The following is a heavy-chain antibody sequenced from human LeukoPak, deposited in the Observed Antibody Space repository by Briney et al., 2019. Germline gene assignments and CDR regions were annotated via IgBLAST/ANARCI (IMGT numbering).Heavy chain of an antibody. CDR2: IYTSGST. CDR1: GGSISSGSYY. Sequence: SSQTLSLTCTVSGGSISSGSYYWSWIRQPAGKGLEWFGRIYTSGSTNYNPSLKSRVTISVDTSKNQFSLKLSSVTAADTAVYYCARGTPPTLAYSSSWYREWFDPWGQGTLVTVSS. CDR3: ARGTPPTLAYSSSWYREWFDP. V-gene: IGHV4-61*02. D-gene: IGHD6-13*01. J-gene: IGHJ5*02.